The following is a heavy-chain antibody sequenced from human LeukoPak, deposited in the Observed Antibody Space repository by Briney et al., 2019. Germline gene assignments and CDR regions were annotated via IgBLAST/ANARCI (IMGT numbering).Heavy chain of an antibody. V-gene: IGHV3-48*04. D-gene: IGHD2-21*02. CDR1: GFTFSTYS. Sequence: GGSLRLSCAASGFTFSTYSMDWVRQAPGKGLEWVSYISSSSFTIHYADSVKGRFTISRDNAKSSLYLQMNSLRAEDTAVYYCAREICGSDCYSTFDYWGQGALVTVSS. CDR2: ISSSSFTI. CDR3: AREICGSDCYSTFDY. J-gene: IGHJ4*02.